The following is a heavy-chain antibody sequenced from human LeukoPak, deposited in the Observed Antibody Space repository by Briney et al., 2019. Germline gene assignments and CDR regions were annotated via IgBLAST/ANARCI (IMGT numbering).Heavy chain of an antibody. CDR1: GYSISSGYY. Sequence: SETLSLTCTVSGYSISSGYYWGWIRQPPGKGLEWIGSIYFSGGTYYNASLKSRVTISVDTSKNQFSLKLSSVTAADTAVYYCARQTGSGLFSLPGGQGTLVTVSS. CDR2: IYFSGGT. J-gene: IGHJ4*02. V-gene: IGHV4-38-2*02. D-gene: IGHD3-10*01. CDR3: ARQTGSGLFSLP.